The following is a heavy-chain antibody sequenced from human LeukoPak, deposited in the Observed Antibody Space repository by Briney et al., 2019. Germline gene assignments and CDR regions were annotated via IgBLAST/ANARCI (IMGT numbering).Heavy chain of an antibody. J-gene: IGHJ4*02. CDR1: GGSISSYY. V-gene: IGHV4-59*01. CDR3: ARGAGSSWYFYFDY. D-gene: IGHD6-13*01. CDR2: VYYNGST. Sequence: SETLSLTCTVSGGSISSYYWSWIRQPPGKALEWIGYVYYNGSTNHNPSLKSRVTISVDTSKNQFSLRLSSVTAADSAVYYCARGAGSSWYFYFDYWGQGTLVTVSS.